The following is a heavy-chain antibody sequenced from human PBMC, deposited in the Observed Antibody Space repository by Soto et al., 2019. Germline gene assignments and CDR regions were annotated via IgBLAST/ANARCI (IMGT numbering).Heavy chain of an antibody. Sequence: ASVKVSCKASGYTFTSYGISWVRQAPGQGLEWMGWISAYNGNTNYAQKLQGRVTMTTDTSTSTAYMELRSLRSDDTAVYYCARSQKYSYANRYFDYWGQGTLVTVSS. J-gene: IGHJ4*02. V-gene: IGHV1-18*01. D-gene: IGHD5-18*01. CDR2: ISAYNGNT. CDR1: GYTFTSYG. CDR3: ARSQKYSYANRYFDY.